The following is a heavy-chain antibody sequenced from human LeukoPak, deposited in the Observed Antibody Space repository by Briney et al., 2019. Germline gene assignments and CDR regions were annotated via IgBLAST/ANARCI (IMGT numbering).Heavy chain of an antibody. CDR1: GGSFSGYY. CDR3: ARGFVSYYYGSGSYEGPDY. Sequence: SETLSLTCAVYGGSFSGYYWSWIRQPPGKGLEWIGEINHSGSTNYNPSLTSRGTISVDTSKNQFSLKLSSVTAADTAVYYCARGFVSYYYGSGSYEGPDYWGQGTLVTVSS. J-gene: IGHJ4*02. V-gene: IGHV4-34*01. CDR2: INHSGST. D-gene: IGHD3-10*01.